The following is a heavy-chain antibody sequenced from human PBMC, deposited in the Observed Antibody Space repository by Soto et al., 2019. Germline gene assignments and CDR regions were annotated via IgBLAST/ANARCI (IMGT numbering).Heavy chain of an antibody. CDR3: ASRDPGTSVDY. CDR2: IYRTGST. CDR1: GGSFTSNNW. Sequence: PSETLSLTCAVSGGSFTSNNWWTWVRQPPGQGLEWIGEIYRTGSTNCNPSLKSRVTISLDKSENQFSLKVTSLTAADTAVYYCASRDPGTSVDYWGQGTLVTV. J-gene: IGHJ4*02. D-gene: IGHD1-7*01. V-gene: IGHV4-4*02.